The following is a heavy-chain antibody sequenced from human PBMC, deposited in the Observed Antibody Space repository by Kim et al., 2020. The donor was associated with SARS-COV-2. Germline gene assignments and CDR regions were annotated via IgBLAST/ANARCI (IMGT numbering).Heavy chain of an antibody. J-gene: IGHJ3*02. CDR1: GFSFSLYA. CDR2: ISYDGMNE. Sequence: GGSLRLSCAASGFSFSLYAMHWVRQAPGKGLEWVAHISYDGMNEYYAESVRGRFTISRDNSKNTLFLLMNNLKVEDTALYYCARGARAFVIWGEGTMLT. V-gene: IGHV3-30*04. D-gene: IGHD6-6*01. CDR3: ARGARAFVI.